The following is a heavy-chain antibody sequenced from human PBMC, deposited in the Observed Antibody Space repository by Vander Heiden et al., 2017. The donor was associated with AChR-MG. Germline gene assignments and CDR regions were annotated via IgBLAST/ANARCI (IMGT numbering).Heavy chain of an antibody. D-gene: IGHD3-3*02. CDR1: GFTFDDYA. CDR3: AKDRLPVSGGMDV. Sequence: EVQLVESGGGLVQPGRSLRLSCAASGFTFDDYAMHWVRQAPGKGLEWVSGISWNSGSIGYADSVKGRFTISRDNAKNSLYLQMNSLRAEDTALYYCAKDRLPVSGGMDVWGQGTTVTVSS. V-gene: IGHV3-9*01. CDR2: ISWNSGSI. J-gene: IGHJ6*02.